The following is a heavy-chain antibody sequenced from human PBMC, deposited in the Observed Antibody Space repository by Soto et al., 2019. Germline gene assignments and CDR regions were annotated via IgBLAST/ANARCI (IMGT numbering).Heavy chain of an antibody. Sequence: QVQLVQSGSEVKKPGASVKVSCKASGYTFSDYGISWVRQAPGQGLEWMGWISVYSGNKRYAQSLQGRGIMTTDTTTSTAYMELKRLRTDKTAEYYCARSSTGNDCYPGAWFEPWGQGTLVTVSS. J-gene: IGHJ5*02. V-gene: IGHV1-18*01. D-gene: IGHD2-21*02. CDR1: GYTFSDYG. CDR3: ARSSTGNDCYPGAWFEP. CDR2: ISVYSGNK.